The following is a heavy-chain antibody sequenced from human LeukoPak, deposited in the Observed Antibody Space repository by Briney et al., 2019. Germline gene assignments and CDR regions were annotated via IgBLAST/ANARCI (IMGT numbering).Heavy chain of an antibody. CDR1: GYTFTSYG. Sequence: ASVEVSCKASGYTFTSYGISWVRQAPGQGLEWMGWITAYNGNTNYAQNLQGRVTMTTDTSTSTAYMELRSLRSDDTAVYYCARGETSGYCFDYWGQGTLVTVSS. J-gene: IGHJ4*02. V-gene: IGHV1-18*01. CDR3: ARGETSGYCFDY. CDR2: ITAYNGNT. D-gene: IGHD3-3*01.